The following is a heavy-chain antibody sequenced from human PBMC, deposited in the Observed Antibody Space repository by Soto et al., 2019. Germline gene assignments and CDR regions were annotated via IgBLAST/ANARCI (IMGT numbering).Heavy chain of an antibody. CDR2: IYYSGST. Sequence: QVQLQESGPGLVKPSQTLSLTCTVSGGSISSGGYYWGWIGQPPGKGLGGIGYIYYSGSTYYNPSLKSRVTISVDTSKNQFSLKLSSVTAADTAVYYWARVSWDCSGGSCYSNWFDPWGQGTLVTVSS. CDR3: ARVSWDCSGGSCYSNWFDP. J-gene: IGHJ5*02. V-gene: IGHV4-31*03. CDR1: GGSISSGGYY. D-gene: IGHD2-15*01.